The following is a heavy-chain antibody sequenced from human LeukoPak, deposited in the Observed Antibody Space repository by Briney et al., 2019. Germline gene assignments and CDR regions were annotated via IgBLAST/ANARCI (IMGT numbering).Heavy chain of an antibody. CDR3: TRDRSYSDFDY. D-gene: IGHD3-10*01. CDR1: GFIFSDHT. J-gene: IGHJ4*02. CDR2: IGGTNGAI. Sequence: GGSLRLSCAASGFIFSDHTMNWVRQAPGKGLEWVSSIGGTNGAIFYADSVKGRFTISRDNVENSLSLQMNSLRAEDTAVYYCTRDRSYSDFDYWGQGTLATVSS. V-gene: IGHV3-21*01.